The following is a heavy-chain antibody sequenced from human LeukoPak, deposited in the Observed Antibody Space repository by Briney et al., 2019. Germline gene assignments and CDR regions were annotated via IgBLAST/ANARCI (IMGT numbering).Heavy chain of an antibody. CDR1: GFTFSSYA. J-gene: IGHJ4*02. D-gene: IGHD1-26*01. CDR3: AKGVRLVGAFYFDY. V-gene: IGHV3-23*01. CDR2: ISGSGGST. Sequence: GGSLRLSCAASGFTFSSYAMSWVRQALGEGMGWGSGISGSGGSTYYADSVKGRFTISRDNSKNTLYLQMNSLRAEDTAVYYCAKGVRLVGAFYFDYWGQGTLVTVSS.